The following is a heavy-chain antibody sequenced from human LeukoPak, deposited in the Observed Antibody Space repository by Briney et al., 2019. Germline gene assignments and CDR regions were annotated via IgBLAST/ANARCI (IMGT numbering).Heavy chain of an antibody. CDR2: INHSGST. CDR3: ARGGLLWFGEFGTLDV. J-gene: IGHJ6*02. V-gene: IGHV4-34*01. D-gene: IGHD3-10*01. Sequence: SETLSLTCAVYGGSFSGYYWSWIRQPPGKGLEWIGEINHSGSTNYNPSLKSRVTISVDTSKNQFSLKLSSVTAADTAVYYCARGGLLWFGEFGTLDVWGQGTTVTVSS. CDR1: GGSFSGYY.